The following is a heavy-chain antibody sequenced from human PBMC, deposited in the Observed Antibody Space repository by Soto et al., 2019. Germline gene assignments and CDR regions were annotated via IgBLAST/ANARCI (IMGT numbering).Heavy chain of an antibody. CDR2: IGHGGGT. CDR3: ARHGGYYFAY. D-gene: IGHD3-16*01. CDR1: GGSFSGYY. Sequence: QVQLQQWGAGLLKPSETLSVTCAVYGGSFSGYYWSWIRQPPGKGLEWIVEIGHGGGTIYNPSLETRVTISEDASNNKFSLNVNSVTAADTAVYYCARHGGYYFAYWGQGAPVTVSS. V-gene: IGHV4-34*01. J-gene: IGHJ4*02.